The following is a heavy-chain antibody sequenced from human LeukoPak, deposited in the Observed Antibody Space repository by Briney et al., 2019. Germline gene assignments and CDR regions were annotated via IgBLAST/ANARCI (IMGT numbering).Heavy chain of an antibody. CDR2: IIPIFGIA. CDR3: AYYDSSGYHFDY. Sequence: SVKVSCKASGGTFSSYAISWVRQAPGQGLEWMGGIIPIFGIANYAQKFQGRVTITADKSTSTAYMELSSLRSEDTAVYYCAYYDSSGYHFDYWGQGTLVTVSS. CDR1: GGTFSSYA. D-gene: IGHD3-22*01. V-gene: IGHV1-69*10. J-gene: IGHJ4*02.